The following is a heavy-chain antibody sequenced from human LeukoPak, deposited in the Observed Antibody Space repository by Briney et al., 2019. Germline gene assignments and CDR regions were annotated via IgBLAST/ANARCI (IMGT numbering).Heavy chain of an antibody. Sequence: SETLSLTCTVSGGSVISTTYYWSWIRQPPGKGLEWIGYIYYSGSTNYNSSLKSRVTISVDTSKNQFSLQLNSVTPEDTAVYYCARDLYYDILTGDYYYYGMDVWGKGTTVTVSS. V-gene: IGHV4-61*01. CDR2: IYYSGST. CDR1: GGSVISTTYY. CDR3: ARDLYYDILTGDYYYYGMDV. J-gene: IGHJ6*04. D-gene: IGHD3-9*01.